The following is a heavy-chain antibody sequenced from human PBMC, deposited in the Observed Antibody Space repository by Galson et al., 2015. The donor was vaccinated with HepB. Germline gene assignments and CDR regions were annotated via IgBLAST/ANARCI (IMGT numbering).Heavy chain of an antibody. CDR1: GFTFDDYA. Sequence: SLRLSCAASGFTFDDYAMHWVRQAPGKGLEWVLGISWNSGSIGYADSVKGRFTISRDNAKNSLYLQMNSLRAEDTALYYCAKDMTDANSYYYGMDVWGQGTTVTVSS. D-gene: IGHD2-21*02. CDR2: ISWNSGSI. V-gene: IGHV3-9*01. J-gene: IGHJ6*02. CDR3: AKDMTDANSYYYGMDV.